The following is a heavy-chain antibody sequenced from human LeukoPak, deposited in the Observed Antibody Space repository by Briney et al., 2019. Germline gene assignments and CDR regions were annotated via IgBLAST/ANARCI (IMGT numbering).Heavy chain of an antibody. V-gene: IGHV1-69*05. J-gene: IGHJ4*02. CDR1: GGTFSSYA. CDR2: IIPIFGTA. CDR3: ASAAGQFFAFDY. Sequence: ASVKVSCKASGGTFSSYAIIWVRQAPGQGLEWMGGIIPIFGTANYAQKFQGRVTITTDESTSTAYMELSSLRSEDTAVYYCASAAGQFFAFDYWGQGTLVTVSS. D-gene: IGHD3-3*01.